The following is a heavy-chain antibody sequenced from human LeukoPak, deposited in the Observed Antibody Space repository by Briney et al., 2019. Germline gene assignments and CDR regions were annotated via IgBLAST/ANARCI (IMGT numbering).Heavy chain of an antibody. CDR2: ISSSGSSI. D-gene: IGHD6-19*01. Sequence: PGGSLRPSCAASGFTFSSYSMNWVRQAPGKGLEWVSYISSSGSSIYYADSVKGRFTISRDNAKNSLYLQMNSLRAEDTAVYYCAREGSSGWYLRWFDPWGQGTLVTVSS. V-gene: IGHV3-48*04. CDR1: GFTFSSYS. CDR3: AREGSSGWYLRWFDP. J-gene: IGHJ5*02.